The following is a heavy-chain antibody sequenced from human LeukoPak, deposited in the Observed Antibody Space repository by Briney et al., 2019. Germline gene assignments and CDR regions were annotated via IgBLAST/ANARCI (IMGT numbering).Heavy chain of an antibody. V-gene: IGHV3-30*04. CDR2: ISYDAGKT. Sequence: GGSLRLSCAASGFTFSNFAMHWVRQAPGKGLEWVAGISYDAGKTYYADSVRGRFTISRDTSKNTLYLQMNGLRAEDTAVYYCVREARGYHYTYFDYWGQGSLVTVSS. J-gene: IGHJ4*02. D-gene: IGHD5-18*01. CDR1: GFTFSNFA. CDR3: VREARGYHYTYFDY.